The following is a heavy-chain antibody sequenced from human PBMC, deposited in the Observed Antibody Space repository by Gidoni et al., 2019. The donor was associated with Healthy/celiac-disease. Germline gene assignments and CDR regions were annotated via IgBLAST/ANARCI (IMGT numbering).Heavy chain of an antibody. J-gene: IGHJ4*02. CDR3: ARGPATYIVVVPAAMRLDY. D-gene: IGHD2-2*01. CDR1: GGSFSGYS. Sequence: QVQLQQWGAGLLKPSETLSLTCAVYGGSFSGYSWSWIRQPPGKGLEWIGEINHSGSTNYNPSLKSRVTISVDTSKNQFSLKLSSVTAADTAVYYCARGPATYIVVVPAAMRLDYWGQGTLVTVSS. V-gene: IGHV4-34*01. CDR2: INHSGST.